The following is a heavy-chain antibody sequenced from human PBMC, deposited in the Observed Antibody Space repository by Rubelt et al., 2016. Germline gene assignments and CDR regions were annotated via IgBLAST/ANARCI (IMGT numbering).Heavy chain of an antibody. CDR1: GFTFSSYA. CDR3: ARVPYGDYVWGLLGY. D-gene: IGHD3-16*01. V-gene: IGHV3-30*04. Sequence: RSLRLSCAASGFTFSSYAMHRVRQAPGEGLEWVAVISYDGSNKYYADSVKGRFTISRDNSKNTLYLQMNSLRAEDTAVYYCARVPYGDYVWGLLGYRCQGTLVTVSS. J-gene: IGHJ4*02. CDR2: ISYDGSNK.